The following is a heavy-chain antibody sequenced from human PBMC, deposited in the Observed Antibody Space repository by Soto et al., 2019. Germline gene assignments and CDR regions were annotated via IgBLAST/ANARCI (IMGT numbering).Heavy chain of an antibody. V-gene: IGHV4-4*02. Sequence: SETLSLTCAVSSGSISSSNWWSWVRQPPGKGLERNGEIFHCGSTNYNPSLKIRFTILLDKSKNHFFLKLSSLTAADTAVYYCARSEGTTAFDIWGQGTMVTVSS. D-gene: IGHD1-1*01. CDR1: SGSISSSNW. J-gene: IGHJ3*02. CDR2: IFHCGST. CDR3: ARSEGTTAFDI.